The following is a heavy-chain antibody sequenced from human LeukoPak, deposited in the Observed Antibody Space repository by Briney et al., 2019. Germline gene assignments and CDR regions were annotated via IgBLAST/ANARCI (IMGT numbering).Heavy chain of an antibody. CDR2: IIPIFGTA. CDR1: GGTFTSYA. J-gene: IGHJ4*02. D-gene: IGHD3-9*01. CDR3: ARAFSQYYDILTGYHSFDY. V-gene: IGHV1-69*01. Sequence: SVKVSCKASGGTFTSYAISWVRQAPGQGLEWMGGIIPIFGTANYAQKFQGRVTITADESTSTAYMELSSLRSEDTAVYYCARAFSQYYDILTGYHSFDYWGQGTLVTVSS.